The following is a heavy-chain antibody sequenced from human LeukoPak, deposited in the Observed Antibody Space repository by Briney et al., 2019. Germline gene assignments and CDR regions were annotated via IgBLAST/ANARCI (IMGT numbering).Heavy chain of an antibody. D-gene: IGHD6-6*01. V-gene: IGHV3-7*01. Sequence: GGSLRLSCAASGFTFSSYWMSWVRQAPGKGLEWVANIKRDGSEKYYVDSVKGRFTISRDNVKNSLYLQMNSLRGEDTAVYYCARAGPRRYSSSSVDFDYWGQGTLVTVSS. CDR3: ARAGPRRYSSSSVDFDY. CDR2: IKRDGSEK. CDR1: GFTFSSYW. J-gene: IGHJ4*02.